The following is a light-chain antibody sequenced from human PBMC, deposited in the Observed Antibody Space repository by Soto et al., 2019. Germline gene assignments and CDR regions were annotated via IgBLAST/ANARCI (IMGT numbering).Light chain of an antibody. CDR2: GSS. CDR3: QQGFTTLLS. CDR1: QDILSY. V-gene: IGKV1-39*01. Sequence: DVQMTQSPSSLSASLGDRVTITCRASQDILSYLNWYQQKPGKAPKLLISGSSTLQNGVPSRSIGRGSGTEFTLAITSLQPEDVATYYCQQGFTTLLSFGGGTKLEI. J-gene: IGKJ4*01.